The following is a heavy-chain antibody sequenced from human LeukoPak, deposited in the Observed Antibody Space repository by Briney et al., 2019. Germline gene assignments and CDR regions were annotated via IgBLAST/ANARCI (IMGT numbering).Heavy chain of an antibody. CDR2: IYYSGST. CDR3: ARGGGYSGYDFGY. J-gene: IGHJ4*02. CDR1: GGSISSYY. Sequence: SSETLSLTCTVSGGSISSYYWSWIRQPPGKGLEWIGYIYYSGSTNYNPSLKSRVTISVDTSKNQFSLNLSSVTAADTAVYYCARGGGYSGYDFGYWGQGTLVTVSP. D-gene: IGHD5-12*01. V-gene: IGHV4-59*01.